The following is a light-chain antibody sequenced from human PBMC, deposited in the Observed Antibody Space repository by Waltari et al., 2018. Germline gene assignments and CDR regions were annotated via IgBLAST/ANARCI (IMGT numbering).Light chain of an antibody. V-gene: IGKV1-39*01. J-gene: IGKJ4*01. CDR3: QQSYSTPPT. CDR1: QSISTY. Sequence: DIQVTQSPSSLSTSVGDRVTITCRASQSISTYVNWYQQKPGKAPKLLIYGASTLQSGVPSRCSGSGSGAYFTLTISNLQREDFATYYCQQSYSTPPTFGGGTKVEI. CDR2: GAS.